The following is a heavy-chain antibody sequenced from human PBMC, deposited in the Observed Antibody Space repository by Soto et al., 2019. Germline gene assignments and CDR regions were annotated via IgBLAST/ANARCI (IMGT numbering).Heavy chain of an antibody. CDR3: ALSPEEFQLISGGGQLDY. D-gene: IGHD2-8*02. CDR1: GFPFDEFG. Sequence: GGSLRLSCAASGFPFDEFGMSWVRQVPGKGPEWVSSFNWNGNYIHYADSVRGRITVSRDNPKNTLYLDLDNLRGDDTAVYYCALSPEEFQLISGGGQLDYWGQGTQVTVSS. CDR2: FNWNGNYI. J-gene: IGHJ4*02. V-gene: IGHV3-20*04.